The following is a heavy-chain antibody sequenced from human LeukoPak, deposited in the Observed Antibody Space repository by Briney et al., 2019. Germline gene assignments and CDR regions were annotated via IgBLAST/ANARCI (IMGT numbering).Heavy chain of an antibody. CDR1: GFTFSDYY. Sequence: GGSLRLSCAASGFTFSDYYMSWIRQAPGKGLEWVSYISSSGSTIHYADSVKGRFTISRDNAKNSLYLQMNSLRAEDTAVYYCARDPPYYYDSSGYFDYWGQGTLVTVSS. J-gene: IGHJ4*02. D-gene: IGHD3-22*01. V-gene: IGHV3-11*01. CDR3: ARDPPYYYDSSGYFDY. CDR2: ISSSGSTI.